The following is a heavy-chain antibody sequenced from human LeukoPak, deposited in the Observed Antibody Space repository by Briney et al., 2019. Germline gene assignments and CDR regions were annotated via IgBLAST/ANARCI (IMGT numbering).Heavy chain of an antibody. CDR3: ARYSGWYSSVPIDY. CDR2: TYYSGST. CDR1: GGSLSSGDYY. V-gene: IGHV4-30-4*08. J-gene: IGHJ4*02. Sequence: SQTLSLTCTFSGGSLSSGDYYWSWIRQPPGKGLEWIGDTYYSGSTYYNPSLKSRVTISVDTSKNQFSLKLSSVTAADTAVYYCARYSGWYSSVPIDYWGQGTLVTVSS. D-gene: IGHD6-19*01.